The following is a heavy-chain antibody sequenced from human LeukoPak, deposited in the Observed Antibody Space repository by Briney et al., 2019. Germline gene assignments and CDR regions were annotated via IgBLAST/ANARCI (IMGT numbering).Heavy chain of an antibody. CDR1: GFTFSSYA. Sequence: GSLRLSCAASGFTFSSYATSWVRQAPGKGLEWVSAISGSGGSTYYADSVKGRFTISRDNSKNTLYLQMNCLRAEDTAVYYCAKDLYSSSTRTFDYWGQGTLVTVSS. CDR3: AKDLYSSSTRTFDY. D-gene: IGHD6-6*01. J-gene: IGHJ4*02. V-gene: IGHV3-23*01. CDR2: ISGSGGST.